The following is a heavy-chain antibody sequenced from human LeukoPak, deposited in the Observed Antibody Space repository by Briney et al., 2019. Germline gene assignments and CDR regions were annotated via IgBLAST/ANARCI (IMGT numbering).Heavy chain of an antibody. V-gene: IGHV1-24*01. Sequence: ASVKVSCKVSGYTLTELSMHWVRQAPGKGLEWMEGFDPEDGETIYAQKFQGRVTMTEDTSTDTAYMELSSLRSEDTAVYYCATGLYQELRYDYWGQGTLVTVSS. CDR2: FDPEDGET. CDR1: GYTLTELS. J-gene: IGHJ4*02. D-gene: IGHD1-26*01. CDR3: ATGLYQELRYDY.